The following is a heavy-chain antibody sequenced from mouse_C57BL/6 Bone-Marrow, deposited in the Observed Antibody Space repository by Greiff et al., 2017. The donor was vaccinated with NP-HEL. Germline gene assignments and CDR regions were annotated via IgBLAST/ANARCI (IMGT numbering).Heavy chain of an antibody. CDR1: GFSFNTYA. CDR3: VRSYYSNKGFAY. V-gene: IGHV10-1*01. J-gene: IGHJ3*01. Sequence: EVKLVESGGGLVQPKGSLKLSCAASGFSFNTYAMNWVRQAPGKGLEWVARIRSKSNNYATYYADSVKDRFTISRDDSESMLYLQMNNLKTEDTAMYYCVRSYYSNKGFAYWGQGTLVTVSA. CDR2: IRSKSNNYAT. D-gene: IGHD2-5*01.